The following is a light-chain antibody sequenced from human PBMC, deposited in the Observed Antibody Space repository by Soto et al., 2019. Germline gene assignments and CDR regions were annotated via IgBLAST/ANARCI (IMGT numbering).Light chain of an antibody. Sequence: QSVLTQPPSVSGAPGQRVTISCTGSSSNIGAGYDVHWYQQLPGTAPKLLIYGNSNRPSGVPDRFSGSKSGTSASLAITGLQAEDEADYYCCSYAGSYTYVFGTGTKLTV. J-gene: IGLJ1*01. CDR1: SSNIGAGYD. V-gene: IGLV1-40*01. CDR3: CSYAGSYTYV. CDR2: GNS.